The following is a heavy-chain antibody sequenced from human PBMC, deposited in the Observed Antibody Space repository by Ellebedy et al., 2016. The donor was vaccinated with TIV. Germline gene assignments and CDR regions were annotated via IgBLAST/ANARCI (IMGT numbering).Heavy chain of an antibody. V-gene: IGHV3-23*01. J-gene: IGHJ4*01. CDR3: VKGGWLDF. D-gene: IGHD6-19*01. Sequence: GESLKISCVVSGFPFSTFEMSWVRQVPGKGLQWILFISPRDGTAHYAGSVQGRFTVSRDNYNNMLYLQLNNLRPEDTAIYHCVKGGWLDFWGPGTLVTVSS. CDR1: GFPFSTFE. CDR2: ISPRDGTA.